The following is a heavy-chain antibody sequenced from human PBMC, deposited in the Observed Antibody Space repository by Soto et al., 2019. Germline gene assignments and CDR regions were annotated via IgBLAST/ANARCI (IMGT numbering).Heavy chain of an antibody. D-gene: IGHD4-17*01. V-gene: IGHV4-34*01. CDR2: INHSGRV. CDR1: GGSFSGHS. Sequence: SETLSLTCAVYGGSFSGHSWTWIRQSPGKGLEWIGDINHSGRVNYSPSLKSRVTISLDTSKNQFSLTLSAVTAADTAVYYCARDTGDYGALDYWGQGTLVTVSS. J-gene: IGHJ4*02. CDR3: ARDTGDYGALDY.